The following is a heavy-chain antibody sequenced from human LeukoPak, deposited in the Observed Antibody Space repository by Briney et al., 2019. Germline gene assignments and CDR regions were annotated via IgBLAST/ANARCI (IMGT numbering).Heavy chain of an antibody. Sequence: SETLSLTCTVSGGSISSSSYYWGWIRQPPGKGLEWIGSIYYSGSTYYNPSLKSRVTISVDTSKNQFSLKLSSVTAADTAVYHCARAKHSSGWYSKDDAFDIWGQGTMVTVSS. CDR1: GGSISSSSYY. CDR2: IYYSGST. J-gene: IGHJ3*02. V-gene: IGHV4-39*01. CDR3: ARAKHSSGWYSKDDAFDI. D-gene: IGHD6-19*01.